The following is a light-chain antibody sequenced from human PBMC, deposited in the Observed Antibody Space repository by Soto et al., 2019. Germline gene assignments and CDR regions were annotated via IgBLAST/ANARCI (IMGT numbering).Light chain of an antibody. CDR2: GTS. CDR1: QTVSNSY. V-gene: IGKV3-20*01. J-gene: IGKJ1*01. CDR3: QQYGSSPWT. Sequence: ETVLTQSPGSLSLSLGDRATLSCRASQTVSNSYLAWYQQKPGQAPRLLIYGTSSRATGIPDRFSGSGSGTDFTLTISRREPEDFVIYYCQQYGSSPWTFGQGTKVEIK.